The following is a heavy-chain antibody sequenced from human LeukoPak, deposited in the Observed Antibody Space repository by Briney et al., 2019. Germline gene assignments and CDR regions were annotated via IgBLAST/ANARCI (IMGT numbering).Heavy chain of an antibody. J-gene: IGHJ4*02. Sequence: GGSLRLSCAASGFTFDKYWMSWVRQAPGKGLEWVANIKQDGSEKYYVDSVKGRFTISRDNAENSLFLQMNSLRAEDTAVYFCASAGGDSRSPLPFYYWGQGNLVTVSS. CDR3: ASAGGDSRSPLPFYY. CDR1: GFTFDKYW. D-gene: IGHD6-6*01. CDR2: IKQDGSEK. V-gene: IGHV3-7*03.